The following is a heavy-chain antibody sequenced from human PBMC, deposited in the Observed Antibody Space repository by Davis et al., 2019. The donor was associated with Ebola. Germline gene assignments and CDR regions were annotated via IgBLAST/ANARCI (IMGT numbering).Heavy chain of an antibody. CDR1: GYTFTSYD. Sequence: ASVKVSCKASGYTFTSYDINWVRQATGQGLEWMGWMNPNSGNTGYAQKFQGRVTMTRNTSISTAYMELSSLRSEDTAVYYCAREGPWGGDFDYWGQGTLVTVSS. CDR2: MNPNSGNT. V-gene: IGHV1-8*01. CDR3: AREGPWGGDFDY. J-gene: IGHJ4*02. D-gene: IGHD7-27*01.